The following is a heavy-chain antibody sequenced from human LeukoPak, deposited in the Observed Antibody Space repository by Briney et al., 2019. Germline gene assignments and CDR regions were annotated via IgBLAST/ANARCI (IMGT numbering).Heavy chain of an antibody. CDR3: ATEKGSGTLDAFDI. J-gene: IGHJ3*02. CDR1: GYTLTELS. Sequence: ASVKVSCKVSGYTLTELSMHWVRQAPGKGLEWMGGFDPEDGETIYAQKFQGRVTMTEDTSTDTAYMELSSLRSEDTAVYYCATEKGSGTLDAFDIWGQGTMVTVSS. D-gene: IGHD3-10*01. CDR2: FDPEDGET. V-gene: IGHV1-24*01.